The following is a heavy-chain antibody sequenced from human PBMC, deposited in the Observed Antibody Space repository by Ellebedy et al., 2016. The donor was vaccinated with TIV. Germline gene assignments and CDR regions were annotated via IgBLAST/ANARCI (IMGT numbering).Heavy chain of an antibody. Sequence: GGSLRLSCAASGFTVSSNYMSWVRQAPGKGMEWVSVIYSGGSTYYADSVKGRFTISRDHSKNTLYLQLNSLRAEDTAVYYCAIVWYSSGPDADWFDPWGQGTLVTVSS. D-gene: IGHD6-19*01. CDR1: GFTVSSNY. CDR3: AIVWYSSGPDADWFDP. V-gene: IGHV3-66*01. CDR2: IYSGGST. J-gene: IGHJ5*02.